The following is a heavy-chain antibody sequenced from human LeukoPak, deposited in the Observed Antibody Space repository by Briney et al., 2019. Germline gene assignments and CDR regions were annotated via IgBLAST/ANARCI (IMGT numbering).Heavy chain of an antibody. J-gene: IGHJ4*02. Sequence: PGGSLRLSCAASGFTFSSYAIHWVRQAPGKGLEWVAAISYDGSDKDYVDSVKGRFTISRDNSKNKLSLQMNSLRVEDTAVYYCARRVGSSGPLDYWGQGTRVTVS. V-gene: IGHV3-30*03. CDR3: ARRVGSSGPLDY. CDR1: GFTFSSYA. CDR2: ISYDGSDK. D-gene: IGHD1-26*01.